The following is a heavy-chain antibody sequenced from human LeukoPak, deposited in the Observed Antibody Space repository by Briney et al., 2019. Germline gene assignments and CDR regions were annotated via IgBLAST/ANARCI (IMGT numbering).Heavy chain of an antibody. CDR3: ARQGYSSSWYYFDY. CDR2: IYHSGST. CDR1: GGSISSSSYY. Sequence: PSETLSLTCTVSGGSISSSSYYWGWIRQPPGKGLEWIGSIYHSGSTYYNPSLKSRVTISVVTSKNQFSLKLSSVTAADTAVYYCARQGYSSSWYYFDYWGQGTLVTVSS. V-gene: IGHV4-39*01. J-gene: IGHJ4*02. D-gene: IGHD6-13*01.